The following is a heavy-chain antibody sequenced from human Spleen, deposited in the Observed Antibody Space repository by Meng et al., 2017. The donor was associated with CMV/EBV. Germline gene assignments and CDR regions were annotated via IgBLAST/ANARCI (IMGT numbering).Heavy chain of an antibody. D-gene: IGHD3-16*01. CDR1: GYIL. CDR3: ARRGGGGSSGVFDI. J-gene: IGHJ3*02. CDR2: IDSNSGVT. Sequence: ASVKVSCKGSGYILHWVRRAPGQGLEWMRSIDSNSGVTKYAQKFLGRVTMTRDTTISTVYMEMSSLRSDDTALYYCARRGGGGSSGVFDIWGQGTMVTVSS. V-gene: IGHV1-2*02.